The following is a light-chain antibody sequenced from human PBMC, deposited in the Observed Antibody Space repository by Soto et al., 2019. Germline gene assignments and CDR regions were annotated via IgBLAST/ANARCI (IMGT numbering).Light chain of an antibody. CDR1: QSISTY. V-gene: IGKV1-39*01. CDR2: AAS. CDR3: QHGYSPPLR. J-gene: IGKJ4*02. Sequence: DIQMTQSPSSLSASVGDRVTITCRASQSISTYLHWYQQKPGKAPNLLIYAASTLQSGVPSRFSGSVSGTGFTLTISSLQPEDFATYFCQHGYSPPLRFGGGTK.